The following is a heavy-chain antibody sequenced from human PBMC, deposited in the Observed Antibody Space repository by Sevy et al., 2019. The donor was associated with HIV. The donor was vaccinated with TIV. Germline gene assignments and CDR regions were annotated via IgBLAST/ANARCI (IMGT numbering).Heavy chain of an antibody. CDR2: ISAYNGNR. CDR3: AREYWYYYDSSGPHNWFDP. D-gene: IGHD3-22*01. CDR1: GYTFTGYG. V-gene: IGHV1-18*01. Sequence: ASVKVSCKDSGYTFTGYGISWVRQAPGQGLEWMGWISAYNGNRNYAQKLQGRVTMTTDTSTSTAYMELRSLRSDDTAVYYCAREYWYYYDSSGPHNWFDPWGQGTLVTVSS. J-gene: IGHJ5*02.